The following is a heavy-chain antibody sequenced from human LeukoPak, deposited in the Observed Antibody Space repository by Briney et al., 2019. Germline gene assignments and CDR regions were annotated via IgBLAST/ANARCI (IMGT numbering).Heavy chain of an antibody. V-gene: IGHV1-46*01. CDR2: FNPSGGST. CDR3: ARAQQWPPLLEY. Sequence: GASVKVPCKASGYTFTSYYMHWVRQAPGQGLEWMGVFNPSGGSTSYAQKFQGRVTMTRDTSTSTVYMDLSSLRSGDTAVYYCARAQQWPPLLEYWGQGTLVTVSS. CDR1: GYTFTSYY. D-gene: IGHD6-19*01. J-gene: IGHJ4*02.